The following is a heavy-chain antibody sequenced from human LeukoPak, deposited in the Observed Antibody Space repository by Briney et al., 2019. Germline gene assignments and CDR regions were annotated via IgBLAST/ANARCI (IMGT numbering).Heavy chain of an antibody. CDR3: ARAEVIPMVEFDYFYGLDV. J-gene: IGHJ6*02. D-gene: IGHD2-15*01. CDR2: ISYSGST. CDR1: GGSISSYF. V-gene: IGHV4-59*01. Sequence: SSETLSLTCTVSGGSISSYFWTWIRQPPGKGQEWIGYISYSGSTNYNPSLKSRITISVDTSRNRFSLKLRSVTAADTAVYYCARAEVIPMVEFDYFYGLDVWGQGTTVIVSS.